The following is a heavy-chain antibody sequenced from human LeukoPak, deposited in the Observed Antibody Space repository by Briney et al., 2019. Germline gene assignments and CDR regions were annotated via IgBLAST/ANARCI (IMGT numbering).Heavy chain of an antibody. CDR3: ARRSTASPFYYYMDV. Sequence: GASVKVSCKASGGTFISYAISWVRQAPGQGREGMGGIIPIFGTANYAQKFQGRVTITTDESTSTAYMELSSLRSEDTAVYYCARRSTASPFYYYMDVWGKGTTVTVSS. CDR1: GGTFISYA. V-gene: IGHV1-69*05. CDR2: IIPIFGTA. J-gene: IGHJ6*03. D-gene: IGHD1-26*01.